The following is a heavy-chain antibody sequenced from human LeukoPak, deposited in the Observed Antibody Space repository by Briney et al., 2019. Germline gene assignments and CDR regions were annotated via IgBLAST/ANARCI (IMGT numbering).Heavy chain of an antibody. Sequence: PVKVSCKASGGTFSSYAISWVRQAPGQGLEWMGGIIPIFGTANYAQKFQGRVTITADESTSTAYMKLSSLRSEDTAVYYCARERYCSSTSCYMAYWGQGTLVTVSS. V-gene: IGHV1-69*13. J-gene: IGHJ4*02. CDR1: GGTFSSYA. CDR2: IIPIFGTA. D-gene: IGHD2-2*02. CDR3: ARERYCSSTSCYMAY.